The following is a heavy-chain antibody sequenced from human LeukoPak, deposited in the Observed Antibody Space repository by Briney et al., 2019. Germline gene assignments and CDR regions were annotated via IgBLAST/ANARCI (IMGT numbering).Heavy chain of an antibody. CDR2: IRYDGSNK. V-gene: IGHV3-30*02. D-gene: IGHD3-22*01. CDR1: GFTFSSYG. CDR3: AAPDSSGYYPYYYYYYMDV. J-gene: IGHJ6*03. Sequence: PGGSLRLSCAASGFTFSSYGMHWVRQAPGKGLEWVVFIRYDGSNKYYADSVKGRFTISRDNSKNTLYLQMNSLRAEDTAVYYCAAPDSSGYYPYYYYYYMDVWGKGTTVTVSS.